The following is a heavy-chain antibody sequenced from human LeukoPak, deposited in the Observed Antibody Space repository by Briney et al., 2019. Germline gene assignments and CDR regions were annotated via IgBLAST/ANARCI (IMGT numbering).Heavy chain of an antibody. CDR2: IYYSGST. CDR3: ARNPDIIMEHWFDP. CDR1: GGSISSYY. J-gene: IGHJ5*02. V-gene: IGHV4-59*01. D-gene: IGHD1-1*01. Sequence: SETLSLTCTVSGGSISSYYWSWIRQPPGKGLEWIGYIYYSGSTNYNPSLRSRVTMSVDTSKNQFSPTLNSVTAADTAVYYCARNPDIIMEHWFDPWGQGTLVTVSS.